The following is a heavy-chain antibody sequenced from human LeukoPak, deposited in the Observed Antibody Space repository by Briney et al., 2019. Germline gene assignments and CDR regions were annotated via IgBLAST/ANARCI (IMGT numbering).Heavy chain of an antibody. CDR1: GFTFSSYA. Sequence: GGSLRPSCAASGFTFSSYAMHWVRQAPGKGLEYVSAISSNGGSTYYANSVKGRFTISRDNSKNTLYLQMGSLRAEDMAVYYCARDTGFYDSSGYFDYWGQGTLVTVSS. J-gene: IGHJ4*02. V-gene: IGHV3-64*01. CDR2: ISSNGGST. CDR3: ARDTGFYDSSGYFDY. D-gene: IGHD3-22*01.